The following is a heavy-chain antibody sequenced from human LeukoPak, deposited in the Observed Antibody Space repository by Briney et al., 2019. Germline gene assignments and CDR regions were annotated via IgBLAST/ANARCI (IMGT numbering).Heavy chain of an antibody. CDR3: AVAAAGTYDY. V-gene: IGHV3-21*01. CDR1: GFTFSSYS. Sequence: GGSLRLSRAASGFTFSSYSMNWVRQAPGKGLEWVSSISSSSSYIYYADSVKGRFTISRDNAKNSLYLQMNSLRAEDTAVYYCAVAAAGTYDYWGQGTLVTVSS. D-gene: IGHD6-13*01. J-gene: IGHJ4*02. CDR2: ISSSSSYI.